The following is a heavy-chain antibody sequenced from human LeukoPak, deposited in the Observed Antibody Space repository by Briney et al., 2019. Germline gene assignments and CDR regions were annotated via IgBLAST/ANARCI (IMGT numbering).Heavy chain of an antibody. CDR3: ARASVITLNFDY. CDR1: GGSISSGGYY. CDR2: IYYSGST. J-gene: IGHJ4*02. V-gene: IGHV4-31*03. Sequence: SETLSLTCTVSGGSISSGGYYWSWIRQHPGKGLEWIGYIYYSGSTYYNPSLKSRVTISVDTSKNQFSLKLSSVTAADTAVYYCARASVITLNFDYWGQGTLVTVSS. D-gene: IGHD3-22*01.